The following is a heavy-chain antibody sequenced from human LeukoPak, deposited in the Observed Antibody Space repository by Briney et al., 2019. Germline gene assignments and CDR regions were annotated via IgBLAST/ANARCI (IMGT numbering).Heavy chain of an antibody. J-gene: IGHJ6*03. CDR2: INPNSGNK. V-gene: IGHV1-8*02. Sequence: ASVKVSCKASGYTFTSYGISWVRQATGQGLEWMGWINPNSGNKGYAQKFQGRVNMTRNTSISTAYMELSSLRSEDTAVYYCARVTYSLDSYYYYIDVWGKGTTVTISS. CDR3: ARVTYSLDSYYYYIDV. CDR1: GYTFTSYG. D-gene: IGHD2-15*01.